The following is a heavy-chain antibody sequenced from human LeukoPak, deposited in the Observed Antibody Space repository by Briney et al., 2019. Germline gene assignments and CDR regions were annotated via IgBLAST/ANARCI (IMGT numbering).Heavy chain of an antibody. V-gene: IGHV3-30*01. Sequence: PGGALRLSCSASGFTFSNFAIHRVRHAAGNELHWVAPISYDDGNKYYEDSAKGRFTISRDNSRDTLYLQLNSLRAEDTAVYYCAREGAERAFDIWGQGTMVTVSS. CDR2: ISYDDGNK. D-gene: IGHD1-26*01. J-gene: IGHJ3*02. CDR3: AREGAERAFDI. CDR1: GFTFSNFA.